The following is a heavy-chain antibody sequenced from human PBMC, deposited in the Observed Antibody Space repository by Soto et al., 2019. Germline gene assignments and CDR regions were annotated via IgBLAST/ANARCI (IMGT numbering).Heavy chain of an antibody. CDR2: LVVGSGNT. CDR1: GFMFTSSA. J-gene: IGHJ4*02. CDR3: AKRRGYGDYYFDY. V-gene: IGHV1-58*01. D-gene: IGHD4-17*01. Sequence: ASVKVSCKTSGFMFTSSAVQWVRQARGQRLEWIGWLVVGSGNTHYAQHFQERVTLTRDMSTGTAYMELSSLRSEDTAVYYCAKRRGYGDYYFDYWGQGTLVTVSS.